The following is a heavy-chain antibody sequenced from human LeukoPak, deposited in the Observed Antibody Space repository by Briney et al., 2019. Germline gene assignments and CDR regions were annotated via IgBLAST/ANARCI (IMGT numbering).Heavy chain of an antibody. CDR3: ARATSGTYYYFDS. D-gene: IGHD3-10*01. V-gene: IGHV4-4*07. J-gene: IGHJ4*02. Sequence: PSETLSLTCTVSGGSLSSYHWSWIRQPAGKGLEWIGRIYSSGNTNYSPSLKSRVTMSVDTSKNQFSLKLGSVTAADTALYYCARATSGTYYYFDSWGRGTLVTVSS. CDR2: IYSSGNT. CDR1: GGSLSSYH.